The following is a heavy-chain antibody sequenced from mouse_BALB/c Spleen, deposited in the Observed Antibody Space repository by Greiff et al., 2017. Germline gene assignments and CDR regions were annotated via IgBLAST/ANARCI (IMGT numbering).Heavy chain of an antibody. CDR1: GFNIKDTY. V-gene: IGHV14-3*02. J-gene: IGHJ3*01. CDR3: ARIYDGYYKFAY. D-gene: IGHD2-3*01. CDR2: IDPANGNT. Sequence: EVQGVESGAELVKPGASVKLSCTASGFNIKDTYMHWVKQRPEQGLEWIGRIDPANGNTKYDPKFQGKATITADTSSNTAYLQLSSLTSEDTAVYYCARIYDGYYKFAYWGQGTLVTVSA.